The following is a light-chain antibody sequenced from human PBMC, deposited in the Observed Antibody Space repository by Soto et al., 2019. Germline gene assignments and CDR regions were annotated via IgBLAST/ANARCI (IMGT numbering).Light chain of an antibody. CDR1: QSVGTS. CDR2: DAS. Sequence: DIFLTQSPATLSLSPGERATLTCRASQSVGTSLAWFQQKPGQAPRLLLSDASTRASGIPARFSGSGSGTDFTLAISSLQPEDVAVYYCQQRTNWPPRDTFGQGTKLEIK. V-gene: IGKV3-11*01. CDR3: QQRTNWPPRDT. J-gene: IGKJ2*01.